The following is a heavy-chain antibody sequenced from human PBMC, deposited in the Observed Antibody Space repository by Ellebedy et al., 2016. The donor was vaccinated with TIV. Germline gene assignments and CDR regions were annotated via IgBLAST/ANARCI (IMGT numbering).Heavy chain of an antibody. CDR2: INFSGST. J-gene: IGHJ4*01. CDR1: GGSIDTYY. V-gene: IGHV4-59*01. CDR3: ARSYSVSGTHVTALFDN. D-gene: IGHD3-10*01. Sequence: ESLKISCTVSGGSIDTYYWSWIRQPPGKGLEWIGYINFSGSTNYNPSLKSRVTISLDSSQTQFSLRLTSVTAADTAMYYCARSYSVSGTHVTALFDNWGQGTLVTVSS.